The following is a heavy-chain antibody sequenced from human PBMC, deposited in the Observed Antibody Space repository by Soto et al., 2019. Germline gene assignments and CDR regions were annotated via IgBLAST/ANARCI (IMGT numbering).Heavy chain of an antibody. CDR3: AIDPPDDSSGHSSFHY. Sequence: QVELVEFGGGVVQPGRSLRLSCAASGFTFNKYAIHWVRQAPGEALEWVAVIWSDGNNKYDADSVKCRFTISRDKSQNTVYLQINSLRAADTAVYYCAIDPPDDSSGHSSFHYWSQGTLVTVS. CDR1: GFTFNKYA. D-gene: IGHD3-22*01. J-gene: IGHJ4*02. CDR2: IWSDGNNK. V-gene: IGHV3-33*01.